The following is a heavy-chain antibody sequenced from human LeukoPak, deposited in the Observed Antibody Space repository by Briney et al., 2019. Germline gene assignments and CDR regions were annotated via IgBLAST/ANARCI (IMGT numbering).Heavy chain of an antibody. D-gene: IGHD6-19*01. Sequence: PGGSLRLSCAASGFTFSSYGMHWVRQAPGKGLEWVAVISYDGSNKYYADSVKGRFTISRDNSKNTLYLQMNSLRAEDTAVYYCAKTVAASVAFDYWGQGTLVTVSS. V-gene: IGHV3-30*18. J-gene: IGHJ4*02. CDR3: AKTVAASVAFDY. CDR1: GFTFSSYG. CDR2: ISYDGSNK.